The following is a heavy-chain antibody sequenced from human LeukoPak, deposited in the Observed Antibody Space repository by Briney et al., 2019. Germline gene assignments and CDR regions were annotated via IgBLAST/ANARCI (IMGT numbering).Heavy chain of an antibody. J-gene: IGHJ3*02. CDR1: GGSISSGDYY. D-gene: IGHD2-2*01. Sequence: SSETLSLTCTVSGGSISSGDYYWSWIRQPPGKGLEWIGYIYYSGSTYYSPSLKSRVTISVDTPKNQFSLKLSSVTAADTAVYCCASASPNIVVVPAARNDAFDIWGQGTMVTVSS. V-gene: IGHV4-30-4*08. CDR2: IYYSGST. CDR3: ASASPNIVVVPAARNDAFDI.